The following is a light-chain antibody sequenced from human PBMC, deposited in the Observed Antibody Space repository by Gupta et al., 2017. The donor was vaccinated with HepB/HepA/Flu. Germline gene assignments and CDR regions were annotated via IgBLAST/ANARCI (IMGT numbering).Light chain of an antibody. CDR3: AAWDDSLSGPV. V-gene: IGLV1-47*01. J-gene: IGLJ2*01. Sequence: QSVLTQPPSASGTPGQRVTISCSGSRSNIGTNYVYWYQQLPGTAPKLLIYRINQRPSGVPDRFSGSKSGTSGSLAISGLRSEDEADYYCAAWDDSLSGPVFGGGTKLTVL. CDR2: RIN. CDR1: RSNIGTNY.